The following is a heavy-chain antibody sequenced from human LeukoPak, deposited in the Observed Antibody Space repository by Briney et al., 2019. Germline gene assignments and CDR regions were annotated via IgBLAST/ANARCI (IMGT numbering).Heavy chain of an antibody. J-gene: IGHJ4*02. Sequence: SETLSLTCAVYGGSFSGYYWSWIRQPPGKGLEWIGEINHSGSTNYNPSLKSRVTISVDTSKNQFSLKLSSVTAADTAAYFCARGGSMVRGVIPRDYWGQGTLVTVSS. CDR1: GGSFSGYY. CDR3: ARGGSMVRGVIPRDY. CDR2: INHSGST. D-gene: IGHD3-10*01. V-gene: IGHV4-34*01.